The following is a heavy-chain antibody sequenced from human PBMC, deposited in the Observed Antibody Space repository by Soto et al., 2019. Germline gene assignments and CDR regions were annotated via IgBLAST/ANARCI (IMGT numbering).Heavy chain of an antibody. CDR2: IIPIFGTA. J-gene: IGHJ6*02. CDR1: GGTFSSYA. D-gene: IGHD2-2*01. V-gene: IGHV1-69*12. Sequence: QVQLVQSGAEVKKPGSSVKVSCKASGGTFSSYAISWVRQAPGQGLEWMGGIIPIFGTANYAQKFQGRVTITADESTSIAYMELSSLSSEDTAVYYCARHVPAAGYYCGMDVWGQGTTVTVPS. CDR3: ARHVPAAGYYCGMDV.